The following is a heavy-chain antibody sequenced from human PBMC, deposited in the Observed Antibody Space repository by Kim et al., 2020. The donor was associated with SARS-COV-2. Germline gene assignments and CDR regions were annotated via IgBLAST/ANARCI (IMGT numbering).Heavy chain of an antibody. V-gene: IGHV4-59*13. CDR2: IYYSEST. CDR3: ARHHDYYYYGMDV. Sequence: SETLSLTCTVSGGSISSYSWSWIRQPPGKGLEWIGYIYYSESTNYNPSLKSRVTISVDTSKNQFSLKLSSVTAADTAVYYCARHHDYYYYGMDVWGQGTTVTVSS. J-gene: IGHJ6*02. CDR1: GGSISSYS.